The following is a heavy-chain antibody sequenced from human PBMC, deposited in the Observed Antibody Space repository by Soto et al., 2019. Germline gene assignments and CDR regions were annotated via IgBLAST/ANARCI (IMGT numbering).Heavy chain of an antibody. CDR2: IWYDGSNK. V-gene: IGHV3-33*01. CDR3: ARDIVVPAAEGIRGYGMDV. CDR1: GFTFSSYG. D-gene: IGHD2-2*01. J-gene: IGHJ6*02. Sequence: GGSLRLSCAASGFTFSSYGMHWVRQAPGKGLEWVAVIWYDGSNKYYADSVKGRFTISRDNSKNTLYLQMNSLRAEDTAVYYCARDIVVPAAEGIRGYGMDVWGQGTTVTVSS.